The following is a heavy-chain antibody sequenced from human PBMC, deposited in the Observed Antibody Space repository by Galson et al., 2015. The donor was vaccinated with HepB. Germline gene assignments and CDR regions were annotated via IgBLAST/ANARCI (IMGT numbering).Heavy chain of an antibody. D-gene: IGHD6-19*01. CDR1: GFTFGDYA. CDR2: ISWNSGHS. V-gene: IGHV3-9*01. Sequence: SLRLSCATSGFTFGDYAMHWVRQAPGKGLEWVSGISWNSGHSAYLDSVKGRFTISRDNAKNSLYLQMNSLRDEDTAVYYCARDQVTWQWLADWGQGTLVTVSS. J-gene: IGHJ4*02. CDR3: ARDQVTWQWLAD.